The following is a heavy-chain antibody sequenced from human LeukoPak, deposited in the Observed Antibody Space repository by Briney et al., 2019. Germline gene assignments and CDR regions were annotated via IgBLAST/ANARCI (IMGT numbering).Heavy chain of an antibody. CDR2: IWYEGSNK. CDR1: GFTFSSYC. D-gene: IGHD4-17*01. CDR3: ARDLLRKTTALTY. V-gene: IGHV3-33*01. J-gene: IGHJ4*02. Sequence: GGSLRLSCAASGFTFSSYCMHWVRQAPGKWLEWVAVIWYEGSNKYYADCVKGRFTISRDNSKNTMYLQMNSLRAQDTSVYYWARDLLRKTTALTYWGQGTLVTVSS.